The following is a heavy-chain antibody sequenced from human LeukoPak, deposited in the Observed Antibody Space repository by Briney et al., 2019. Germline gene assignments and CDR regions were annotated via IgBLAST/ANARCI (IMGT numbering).Heavy chain of an antibody. CDR3: AKVGDSSSWYREFDY. J-gene: IGHJ4*02. Sequence: AGTLRLSCAASGFTFSSYGLHGVRQAPGKEREGLTFICYDGSNKYYAHSVKGRFTISRDNSKNTLYLEMNSLRAEDTAVYYCAKVGDSSSWYREFDYWGQGTLVTVSS. V-gene: IGHV3-30*02. CDR1: GFTFSSYG. CDR2: ICYDGSNK. D-gene: IGHD6-13*01.